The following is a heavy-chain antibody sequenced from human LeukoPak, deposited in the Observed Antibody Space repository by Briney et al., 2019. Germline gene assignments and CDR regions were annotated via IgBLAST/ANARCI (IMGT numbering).Heavy chain of an antibody. CDR1: GFIFNNYA. CDR2: TSWNSGTI. J-gene: IGHJ5*02. V-gene: IGHV3-9*01. CDR3: ARGEMATP. Sequence: GGSLRLSCAGSGFIFNNYAMHWVRQPPGKGLEWVSGTSWNSGTIDYADSVRGRFAISRDNAKNSLYLQMNSLRDEDTAVYYCARGEMATPWGQGTLVTVSS. D-gene: IGHD5-24*01.